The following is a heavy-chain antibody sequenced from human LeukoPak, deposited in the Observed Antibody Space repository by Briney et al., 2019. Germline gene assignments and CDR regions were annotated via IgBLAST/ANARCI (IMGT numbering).Heavy chain of an antibody. D-gene: IGHD3-3*01. V-gene: IGHV4-30-2*01. Sequence: PSETLSLTCAVSGGSISSGGYSWSWIRQPPGTGLEWLGYIYHSGSTYYNPSLKSRVTISVDRSKNQFSLKLSSVTAADTAVYYCARVGGSGTPINWFDPWGQGTLVTVSS. CDR2: IYHSGST. J-gene: IGHJ5*02. CDR3: ARVGGSGTPINWFDP. CDR1: GGSISSGGYS.